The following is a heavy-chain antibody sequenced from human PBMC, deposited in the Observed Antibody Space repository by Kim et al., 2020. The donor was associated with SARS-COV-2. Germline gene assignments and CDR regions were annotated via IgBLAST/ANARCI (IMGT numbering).Heavy chain of an antibody. Sequence: ETLSLTCTVSGGSISSYYWSWIRQPPGKGLEWIGYIYYSGSTNYNPSLKSRVTISVDTSKNQFSLKLSSVTAADTAVYYCARGGAVTMIVVVNDAFDIWGQGTMVTVSS. CDR1: GGSISSYY. J-gene: IGHJ3*02. CDR3: ARGGAVTMIVVVNDAFDI. D-gene: IGHD3-22*01. CDR2: IYYSGST. V-gene: IGHV4-59*13.